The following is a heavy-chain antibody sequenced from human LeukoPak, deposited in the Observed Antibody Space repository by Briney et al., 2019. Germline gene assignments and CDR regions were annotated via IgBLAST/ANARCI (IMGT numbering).Heavy chain of an antibody. CDR3: ARGGISRAAFDV. CDR2: IKEDGSEK. Sequence: GGSLRLSCVASGFSFSTSWMSWVRQAPGQEPEWVANIKEDGSEKSYVDSVKGRFTISRDNAKNSLYLEMDSLRVEDTAVYYRARGGISRAAFDVWGQGTMVTVS. V-gene: IGHV3-7*05. CDR1: GFSFSTSW. D-gene: IGHD2-21*01. J-gene: IGHJ3*01.